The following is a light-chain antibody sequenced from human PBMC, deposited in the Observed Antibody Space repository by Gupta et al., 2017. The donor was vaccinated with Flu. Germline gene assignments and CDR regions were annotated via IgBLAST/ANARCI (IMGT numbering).Light chain of an antibody. CDR3: QQYGSPPPLT. CDR2: GAS. CDR1: QSVSGTF. Sequence: TLSLSPGERATLSCRASQSVSGTFLAWYKQKPGQAPRLLIYGASSRATGIPDRFSGNGSGADFTLTISRREPEDFGVYYCQQYGSPPPLTFGGGTKVEIK. V-gene: IGKV3-20*01. J-gene: IGKJ4*01.